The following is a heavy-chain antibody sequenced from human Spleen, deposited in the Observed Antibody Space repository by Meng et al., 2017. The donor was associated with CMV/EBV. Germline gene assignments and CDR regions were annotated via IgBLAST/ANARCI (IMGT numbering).Heavy chain of an antibody. J-gene: IGHJ4*02. CDR2: ISSRSIHI. D-gene: IGHD2-2*02. CDR1: FSDYS. Sequence: FSDYSMNWVSKPPGKGLEWVSSISSRSIHIFYADSVKGRFTVSRDNADNSLYLQMSSLRADDTAVYYCARGRGYCSSTGCYNNFDYWGQGTLVTVSS. V-gene: IGHV3-21*01. CDR3: ARGRGYCSSTGCYNNFDY.